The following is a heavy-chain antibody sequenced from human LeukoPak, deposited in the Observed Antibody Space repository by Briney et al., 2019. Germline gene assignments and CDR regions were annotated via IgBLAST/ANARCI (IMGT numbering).Heavy chain of an antibody. D-gene: IGHD6-19*01. V-gene: IGHV3-30*04. CDR2: ISYDGSNK. CDR3: ARDRIAVAGISAFDI. J-gene: IGHJ3*02. CDR1: GFTFSSYA. Sequence: GGSLRLSCAASGFTFSSYAMHWVRQAPGKGLEWVAVISYDGSNKYYADSVKGRFTISRDNSKNTLYLQMSSLRAEDTAVYYCARDRIAVAGISAFDIWGQGTMVTVSS.